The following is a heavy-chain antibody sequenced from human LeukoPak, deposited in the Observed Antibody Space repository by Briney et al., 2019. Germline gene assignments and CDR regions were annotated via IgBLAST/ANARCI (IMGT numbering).Heavy chain of an antibody. CDR2: IYTSGST. D-gene: IGHD1-7*01. CDR3: ARTGGNYVAKIDY. V-gene: IGHV4-61*02. J-gene: IGHJ4*02. Sequence: SQTLSLTCNVSAGSISSGSYYWSWIRQPAGKGLEWIGRIYTSGSTNYNPSLKSRVTISVDTSKNQFSLKLSSVTAADTAVYYCARTGGNYVAKIDYWGQGTLVTVSS. CDR1: AGSISSGSYY.